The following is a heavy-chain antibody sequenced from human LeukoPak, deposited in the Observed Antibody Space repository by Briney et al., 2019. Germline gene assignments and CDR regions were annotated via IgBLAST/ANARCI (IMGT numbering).Heavy chain of an antibody. Sequence: ASVKVSCKASGYTFSGYYMHWVRQAPGQGLEWMGWINPNSGGTKYAQKFQDRVTMTRDTSISTAYMELSRLRSDDTAVYYCARDQAWFGELLFSHDAFDIWGQGTMVTVSS. J-gene: IGHJ3*02. CDR2: INPNSGGT. CDR3: ARDQAWFGELLFSHDAFDI. CDR1: GYTFSGYY. D-gene: IGHD3-10*01. V-gene: IGHV1-2*02.